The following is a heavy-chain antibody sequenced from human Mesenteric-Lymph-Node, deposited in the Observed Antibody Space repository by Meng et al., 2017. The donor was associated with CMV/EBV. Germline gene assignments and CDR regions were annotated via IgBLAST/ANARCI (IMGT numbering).Heavy chain of an antibody. CDR1: GFTFSSYS. V-gene: IGHV3-21*01. D-gene: IGHD2-15*01. CDR3: ARDTCSGGSCYSLDYYYGMDV. Sequence: GESLKISCAASGFTFSSYSMNWVRQAPGKGLEWVSSISSSSSYIYYADSVKGRFTISRDNAKNSLYLQMNSLRAEDTAVYYCARDTCSGGSCYSLDYYYGMDVWGQGTTVTVSS. J-gene: IGHJ6*02. CDR2: ISSSSSYI.